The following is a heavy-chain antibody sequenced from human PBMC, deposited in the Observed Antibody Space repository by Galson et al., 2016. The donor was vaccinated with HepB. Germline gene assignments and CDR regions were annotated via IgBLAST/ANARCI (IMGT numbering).Heavy chain of an antibody. J-gene: IGHJ4*02. CDR3: ARDYRRHDSKSQFDH. CDR1: GFHFDIYW. V-gene: IGHV3-7*03. D-gene: IGHD3-16*02. Sequence: SLRLSCAASGFHFDIYWMRWVRQAPGKGLEWVAEISQDGRQKYNVDSVKGRFTISRDTAKNSVYLQRNSLRVEDTAVYYCARDYRRHDSKSQFDHWGQGTLVTVAS. CDR2: ISQDGRQK.